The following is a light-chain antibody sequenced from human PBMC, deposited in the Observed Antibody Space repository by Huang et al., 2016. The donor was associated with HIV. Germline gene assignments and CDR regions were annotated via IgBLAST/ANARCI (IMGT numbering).Light chain of an antibody. V-gene: IGKV1-5*03. CDR1: QSISSS. Sequence: DIQMTQFPSSLSASIGDRVTITCRASQSISSSLAWSQHKPGKAPKLLIYKAVSLEGGVPPRFSGSGSGTEFTLTISSLQPDDFATYYCQQYSSYSVTFGQGTKLETK. CDR3: QQYSSYSVT. J-gene: IGKJ2*01. CDR2: KAV.